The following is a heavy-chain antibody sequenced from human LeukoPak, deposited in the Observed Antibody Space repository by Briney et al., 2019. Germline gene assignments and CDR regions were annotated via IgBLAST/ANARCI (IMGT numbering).Heavy chain of an antibody. CDR2: ISGSGGST. CDR1: GFTFSSYA. J-gene: IGHJ6*03. V-gene: IGHV3-23*01. CDR3: AKGGPQVVPAAMVHYYYYMDV. D-gene: IGHD2-2*01. Sequence: GGSLRLSCAASGFTFSSYAMSWVRQAPGKGLEWVSAISGSGGSTYYADSVKGRFTISRDNSKNTLYLQMNSLRAEDTAVYYCAKGGPQVVPAAMVHYYYYMDVWGKGTTVTVSS.